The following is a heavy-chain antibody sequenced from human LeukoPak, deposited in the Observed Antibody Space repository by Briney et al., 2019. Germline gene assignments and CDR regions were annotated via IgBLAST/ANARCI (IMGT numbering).Heavy chain of an antibody. V-gene: IGHV4-34*01. CDR1: GGSLTDYY. Sequence: SETLSLTCAVYGGSLTDYYWAWIRQPPGKGLEWIGEINHGGSTNYSPSLKSRVIISLDTSKNQFFLKLTSVTAADTAVYYCAREDWYFDLWGRGTLVTVSS. CDR3: AREDWYFDL. J-gene: IGHJ2*01. CDR2: INHGGST.